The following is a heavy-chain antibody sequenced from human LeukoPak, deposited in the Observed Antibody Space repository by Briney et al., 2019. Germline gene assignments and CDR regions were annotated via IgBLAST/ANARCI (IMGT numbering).Heavy chain of an antibody. J-gene: IGHJ4*02. CDR3: ARDVPAAMAFDY. Sequence: SETLSLTCTVSGGSMSGYYWSWIRQPAGKGLEWIGRIYTSGSTNYNPSLKSRVTMSVDTSKNQFSLKQSSVTAADTAVYYCARDVPAAMAFDYWGQGTLVTVSS. CDR2: IYTSGST. CDR1: GGSMSGYY. V-gene: IGHV4-4*07. D-gene: IGHD2-2*01.